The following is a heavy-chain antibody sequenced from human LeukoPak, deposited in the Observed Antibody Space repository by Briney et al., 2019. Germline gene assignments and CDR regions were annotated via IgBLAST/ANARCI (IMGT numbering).Heavy chain of an antibody. Sequence: GGSLRLSCAASGFTFSAYSMNWVRQAPGKGLEWVSSITMSSTYIYHADSVKGRFTISRDNAKNSLFLQMNSLRAEDTAVYYCARVLRDYYFDYWGQGTLVTVSS. V-gene: IGHV3-21*01. CDR1: GFTFSAYS. D-gene: IGHD3-9*01. CDR3: ARVLRDYYFDY. CDR2: ITMSSTYI. J-gene: IGHJ4*02.